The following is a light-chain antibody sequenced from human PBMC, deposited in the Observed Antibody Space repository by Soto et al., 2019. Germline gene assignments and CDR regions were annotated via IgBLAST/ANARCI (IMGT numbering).Light chain of an antibody. Sequence: VAMTQSPLSLSVTLGQPASISCRSSDSLVYGDGNTYLHWFHQRPGQSPRRLIYKVFKRDSGVHVRFSGSGSGTDFTLKISRVEAEDVGLYYCMQGTPWPPTFGPGTKVDIK. CDR2: KVF. V-gene: IGKV2-30*01. CDR3: MQGTPWPPT. J-gene: IGKJ3*01. CDR1: DSLVYGDGNTY.